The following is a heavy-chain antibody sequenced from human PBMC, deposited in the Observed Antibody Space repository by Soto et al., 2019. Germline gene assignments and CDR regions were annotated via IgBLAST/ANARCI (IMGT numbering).Heavy chain of an antibody. V-gene: IGHV6-1*01. Sequence: SQTLSLTCPISGDSVSSNSAALNWSMQSPSRGLEWLGRTYYRSKWYNDYAVSVKSRITINPDTSKNQFSLQLNSVTPEDTAVYYCARVAVRWQQLVLDHSDGMDVWGQGTTVPVSS. CDR1: GDSVSSNSAA. CDR2: TYYRSKWYN. D-gene: IGHD6-13*01. J-gene: IGHJ6*02. CDR3: ARVAVRWQQLVLDHSDGMDV.